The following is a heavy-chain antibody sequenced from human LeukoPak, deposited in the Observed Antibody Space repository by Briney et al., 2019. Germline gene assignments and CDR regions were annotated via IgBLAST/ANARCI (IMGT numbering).Heavy chain of an antibody. Sequence: SETLSLTCTVSGGSLSSSSYYWGWLRQPPGTGLEWIGSIYYSGSTYQNPSLKSRVTISVDTSKNQFSLKLSSVTAADTAVYYCARAIEVGAMTPFDYWGQGTLVTVSS. CDR2: IYYSGST. J-gene: IGHJ4*02. CDR1: GGSLSSSSYY. CDR3: ARAIEVGAMTPFDY. V-gene: IGHV4-39*07. D-gene: IGHD1-26*01.